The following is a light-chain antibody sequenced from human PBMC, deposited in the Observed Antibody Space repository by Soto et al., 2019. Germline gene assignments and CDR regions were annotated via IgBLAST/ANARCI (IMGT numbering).Light chain of an antibody. Sequence: DIQMTQSPSTLSGSVGDRVTITCRASQTISSWLAWYQQKPGTAPKLLIYDASSLQSGIPSRFSGSGSGTDFTLTISSLQPEDFATYYCQQLNSYPWTFGQGTKVDIK. CDR3: QQLNSYPWT. V-gene: IGKV1-5*01. CDR2: DAS. CDR1: QTISSW. J-gene: IGKJ1*01.